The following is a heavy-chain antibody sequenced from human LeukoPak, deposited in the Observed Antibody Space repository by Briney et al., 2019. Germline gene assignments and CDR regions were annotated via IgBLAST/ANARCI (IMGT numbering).Heavy chain of an antibody. CDR1: GFTFSSYA. V-gene: IGHV3-64*01. Sequence: GGSLRLSCAASGFTFSSYAMHWVRQAPGRGLEYVSAISSNGGSTYYANSVKGRFTISRDNSKNTLYLQMGSLRAEDMAVYYCARDRDCSSTSCYAPFDYWGQGTLVTVSS. D-gene: IGHD2-2*01. CDR3: ARDRDCSSTSCYAPFDY. J-gene: IGHJ4*02. CDR2: ISSNGGST.